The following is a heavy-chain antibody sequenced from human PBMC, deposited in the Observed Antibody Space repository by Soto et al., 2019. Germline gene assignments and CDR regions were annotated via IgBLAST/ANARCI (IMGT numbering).Heavy chain of an antibody. CDR3: ALAVWGYWYFAL. CDR2: SSGGGGTT. D-gene: IGHD3-16*01. J-gene: IGHJ2*01. CDR1: GFMFSSYG. Sequence: EVQLLESGGGLVQPGGSLRLSCAASGFMFSSYGMSWVRQAPGKGLEWVSVSSGGGGTTDYADSVKGRFTISRDNSKKSLYREMNTLRDMDARVYYCALAVWGYWYFALWGRGTRVAVSS. V-gene: IGHV3-23*01.